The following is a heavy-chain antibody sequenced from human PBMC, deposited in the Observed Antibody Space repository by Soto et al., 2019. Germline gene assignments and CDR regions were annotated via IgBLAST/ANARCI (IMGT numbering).Heavy chain of an antibody. J-gene: IGHJ6*02. CDR1: GRSLSSYY. Sequence: PSETLSLTCTVSGRSLSSYYWSWVRQPPGKGLEWIGYIYTSVRTTYNPSLKRRVTISVKPPKNQFSLKLSAVTAADTAVYYCARSPPFRGYHCMDVWGQGTTVTVSS. D-gene: IGHD2-15*01. CDR2: IYTSVRT. CDR3: ARSPPFRGYHCMDV. V-gene: IGHV4-59*01.